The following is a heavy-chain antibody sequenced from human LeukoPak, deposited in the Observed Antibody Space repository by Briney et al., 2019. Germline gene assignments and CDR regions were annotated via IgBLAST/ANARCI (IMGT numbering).Heavy chain of an antibody. Sequence: PSETLSLTCTVSGASVSSYYWSWIRQPPGKGPEWIGYFSYSGSTNYNPSLKSRVTISVDMSKNQFSLNLSSVTAADTAVYYCARGPLDGGYTYFDYWGQGTLVSVAS. CDR3: ARGPLDGGYTYFDY. V-gene: IGHV4-59*02. CDR2: FSYSGST. D-gene: IGHD5-12*01. CDR1: GASVSSYY. J-gene: IGHJ4*02.